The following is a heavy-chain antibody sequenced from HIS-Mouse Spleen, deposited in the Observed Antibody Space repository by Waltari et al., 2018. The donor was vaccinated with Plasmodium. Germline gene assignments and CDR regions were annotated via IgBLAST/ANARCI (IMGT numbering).Heavy chain of an antibody. CDR2: ISSRSSYK. J-gene: IGHJ2*01. CDR1: GFTFSSYS. D-gene: IGHD3-9*01. V-gene: IGHV3-21*01. CDR3: AREDILTGYYNDYWYFDL. Sequence: EVQLVESGGGLVKPGGSLRLSCAASGFTFSSYSMNWVRQAPGKGLEWVLSISSRSSYKCNADSVTGRFTNSRDNAKNSLYLQMNSLRAEDTAVYYCAREDILTGYYNDYWYFDLWGRGTLVTVSS.